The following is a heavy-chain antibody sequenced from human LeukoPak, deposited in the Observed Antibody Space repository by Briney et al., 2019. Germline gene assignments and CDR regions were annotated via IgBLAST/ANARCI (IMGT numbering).Heavy chain of an antibody. CDR1: GGSFSGYY. CDR2: INHSGST. CDR3: ASHAEMATINVGYFDY. J-gene: IGHJ4*02. D-gene: IGHD5-24*01. V-gene: IGHV4-34*01. Sequence: SETLSLTCAVYGGSFSGYYWSWIRQPPGKGLEWIGEINHSGSTNYNPSLKSRVTISVDTSKNQFSLKLSSVTAADTAVYYCASHAEMATINVGYFDYWGQGTLVTVSS.